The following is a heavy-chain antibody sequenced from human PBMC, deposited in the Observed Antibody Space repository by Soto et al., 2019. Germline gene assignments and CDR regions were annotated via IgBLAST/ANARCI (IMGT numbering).Heavy chain of an antibody. D-gene: IGHD5-12*01. J-gene: IGHJ5*02. Sequence: SETLSLTCTVSGGSISSGGYYWSWIRQHPGKGLEWIGYIYYSGSTYYNPSLKSRVTISVDTSKNQFSLKLSSVTAADTAVYYCAREGYSGYANPWFDPWGQGTLVTVSS. CDR1: GGSISSGGYY. V-gene: IGHV4-31*03. CDR3: AREGYSGYANPWFDP. CDR2: IYYSGST.